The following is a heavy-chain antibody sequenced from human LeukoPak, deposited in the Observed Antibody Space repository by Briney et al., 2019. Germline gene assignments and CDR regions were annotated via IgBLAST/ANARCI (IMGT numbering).Heavy chain of an antibody. J-gene: IGHJ5*02. CDR3: ARDVALSGSYSAWFDP. Sequence: ASVKVSCKASGYTFTNYAMHWVRQAPGQRLEWMGWINAGNGNTKYSQKFQGRVTITRDTSASTAYVELSSLRSEDTAVYYCARDVALSGSYSAWFDPWGQGTLVTVSS. CDR2: INAGNGNT. D-gene: IGHD1-26*01. V-gene: IGHV1-3*01. CDR1: GYTFTNYA.